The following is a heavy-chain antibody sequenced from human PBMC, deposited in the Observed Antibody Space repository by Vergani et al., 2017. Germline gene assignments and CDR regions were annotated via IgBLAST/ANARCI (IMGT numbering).Heavy chain of an antibody. CDR1: GYTFTSYA. Sequence: QVQLVQSGAEVKKPGASVKVSCKASGYTFTSYAMHWVRQAPGQRLEWMGWINAGNGNTKYSQKFQGRVTITRDTSASTAYMELSSLRSEDTAVYYCARDPSIVGATTELGYWGQGTLVTVSS. CDR2: INAGNGNT. V-gene: IGHV1-3*01. J-gene: IGHJ4*02. CDR3: ARDPSIVGATTELGY. D-gene: IGHD1-26*01.